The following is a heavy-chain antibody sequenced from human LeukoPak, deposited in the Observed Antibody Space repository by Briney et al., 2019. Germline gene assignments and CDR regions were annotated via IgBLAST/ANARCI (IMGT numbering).Heavy chain of an antibody. J-gene: IGHJ4*02. CDR2: IYRSGST. CDR3: ARVPTVTADY. CDR1: GYSISSGYY. V-gene: IGHV4-38-2*02. D-gene: IGHD4-17*01. Sequence: SETLSLTCTVSGYSISSGYYWGWIRQPPGKGLEWIGSIYRSGSTYYNPSLKSRVTISVDTSKNQFSLKLSSVTAADTAVYYCARVPTVTADYWGQGTLVTVSS.